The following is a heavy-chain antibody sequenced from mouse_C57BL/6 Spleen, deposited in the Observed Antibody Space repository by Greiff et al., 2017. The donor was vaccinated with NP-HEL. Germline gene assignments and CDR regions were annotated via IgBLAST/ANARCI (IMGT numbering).Heavy chain of an antibody. CDR2: IYPGDGDT. V-gene: IGHV1-82*01. D-gene: IGHD2-4*01. CDR1: GYAFSSSW. CDR3: ARWDYERAMDY. J-gene: IGHJ4*01. Sequence: VQLQQSGPELVKPGASVKISCKASGYAFSSSWMNWVKQRPGKGLEWIGRIYPGDGDTNYNGKFKGKATLTADKSSSTAYMQLSSLTSEDSAVYFCARWDYERAMDYWGQGTSVTVSS.